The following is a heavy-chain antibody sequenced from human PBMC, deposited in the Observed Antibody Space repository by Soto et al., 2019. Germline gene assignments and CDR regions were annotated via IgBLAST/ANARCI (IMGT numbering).Heavy chain of an antibody. D-gene: IGHD6-19*01. CDR1: GFTFSSYG. CDR3: AKDVYSSGWPHFDY. Sequence: GGSLRLSCAASGFTFSSYGMHWVRQAPGKGLEWVAVISYDGSNKYYADSVKGRFTISRDNSKNTLYLQMNSLGAEDTAVYYCAKDVYSSGWPHFDYWGQGTLVTVSS. J-gene: IGHJ4*02. CDR2: ISYDGSNK. V-gene: IGHV3-30*18.